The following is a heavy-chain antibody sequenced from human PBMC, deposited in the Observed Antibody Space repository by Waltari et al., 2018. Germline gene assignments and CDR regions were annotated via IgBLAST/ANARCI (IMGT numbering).Heavy chain of an antibody. CDR1: GFTFSSYS. CDR3: ARDPPLGQLVVGGDY. Sequence: EVQLVASGGGLVKPGGSLRLSCAASGFTFSSYSMNWVRQAPGKGLEWVSSISSSSSYIYYADSVKGRFTISRDNAKNSLYLQMNSLRAEDTAVYYCARDPPLGQLVVGGDYWGQGTLVTVSS. CDR2: ISSSSSYI. D-gene: IGHD6-6*01. V-gene: IGHV3-21*01. J-gene: IGHJ4*02.